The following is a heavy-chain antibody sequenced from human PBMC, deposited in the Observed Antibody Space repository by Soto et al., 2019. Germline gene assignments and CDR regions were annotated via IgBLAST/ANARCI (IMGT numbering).Heavy chain of an antibody. J-gene: IGHJ6*02. CDR3: ARLGGDFWSGYAPNYYDGRDV. Sequence: SVKVSCKASGGTFSSYAISWVRQAPGQGLEWMGGIIPIFGTANYAQKFQGRVTITADESTSTAYMELSSLRSEDTAVYYCARLGGDFWSGYAPNYYDGRDVCGQGTTVTVS. V-gene: IGHV1-69*13. D-gene: IGHD3-3*01. CDR1: GGTFSSYA. CDR2: IIPIFGTA.